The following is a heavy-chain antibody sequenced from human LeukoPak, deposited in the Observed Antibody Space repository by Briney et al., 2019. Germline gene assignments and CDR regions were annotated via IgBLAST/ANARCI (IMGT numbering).Heavy chain of an antibody. J-gene: IGHJ6*03. CDR2: IYYSGST. CDR3: ARDNTGTRYYYYMDV. Sequence: PSETLSLTCTVSGGSISSSSHYWGWIRQPPGKGLEWIGSIYYSGSTYDNPSLKSRVTISVDTSKNQFSLKLSSVTAADTAVYYCARDNTGTRYYYYMDVWGKGTTVTVSS. D-gene: IGHD1-7*01. CDR1: GGSISSSSHY. V-gene: IGHV4-39*02.